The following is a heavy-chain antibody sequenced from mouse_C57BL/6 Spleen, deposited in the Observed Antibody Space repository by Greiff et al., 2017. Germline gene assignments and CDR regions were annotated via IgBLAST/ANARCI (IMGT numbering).Heavy chain of an antibody. CDR2: VYPYNGGT. Sequence: VQLKQSGPVLVKPGPSVKISCKASGFTFTDYYMHWVKQSHGKGLEWIGLVYPYNGGTSYNQKFKGKATLTVDTSSSTAYMELNSLTSEDSAVYYCARRDYYGSSYWYFDVWGTGTTVTVSS. CDR1: GFTFTDYY. D-gene: IGHD1-1*01. CDR3: ARRDYYGSSYWYFDV. J-gene: IGHJ1*03. V-gene: IGHV1-36*01.